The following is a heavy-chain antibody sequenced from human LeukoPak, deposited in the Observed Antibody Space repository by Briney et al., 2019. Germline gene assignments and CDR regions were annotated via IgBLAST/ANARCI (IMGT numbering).Heavy chain of an antibody. D-gene: IGHD3-22*01. CDR3: TTDRLSGYSYYFDY. J-gene: IGHJ4*02. CDR1: GSTFSSYA. CDR2: ISGSGGST. V-gene: IGHV3-23*01. Sequence: GGSLRLSXAASGSTFSSYAMSWVRQAPGKGLEWVSAISGSGGSTYYADSVKGRFTISRDNSKNTLYLQMNSLRAEDTAVYYCTTDRLSGYSYYFDYWGQGTLVTVSS.